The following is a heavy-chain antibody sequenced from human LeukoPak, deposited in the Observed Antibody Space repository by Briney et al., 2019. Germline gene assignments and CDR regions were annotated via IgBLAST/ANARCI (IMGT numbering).Heavy chain of an antibody. V-gene: IGHV5-51*01. CDR3: AGSGSYFLDAFDI. D-gene: IGHD1-26*01. Sequence: GESLKISCKISGYKLTNNWIGWVRQVPGKGLEWMGIIYPGDSDTRYSPSFQGQVTISADKSISTAYLQWSSLKASDTAMYYCAGSGSYFLDAFDIWGQGTMVTVSS. J-gene: IGHJ3*02. CDR1: GYKLTNNW. CDR2: IYPGDSDT.